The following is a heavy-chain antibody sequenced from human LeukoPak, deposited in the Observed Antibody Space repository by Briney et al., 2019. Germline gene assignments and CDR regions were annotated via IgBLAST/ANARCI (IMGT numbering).Heavy chain of an antibody. CDR1: EFTFVRYA. Sequence: GGSLRLSCAASEFTFVRYAMNWVRQAPGKGLEWVSYISSSSFKIGYADSVKGRFTISRDNSKNSLYLQMDSLRVEDTAVYFCVRDPSYGSSWYYYMDVWGKGTTVTVSS. CDR3: VRDPSYGSSWYYYMDV. CDR2: ISSSSFKI. D-gene: IGHD6-13*01. J-gene: IGHJ6*03. V-gene: IGHV3-48*04.